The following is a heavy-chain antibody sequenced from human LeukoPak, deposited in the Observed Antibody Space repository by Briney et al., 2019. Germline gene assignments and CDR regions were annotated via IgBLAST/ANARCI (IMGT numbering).Heavy chain of an antibody. D-gene: IGHD2-2*01. Sequence: GGSLRLSCAASGFTVSSNYMSWVRQAPGKGLEWVSYTSSSSGNINYADSVKGRFTISRDNAKNSLYLQMNSLRAEDTAVYYCARGGYCSSIICSYFDYWGQGTLVTVSS. CDR3: ARGGYCSSIICSYFDY. J-gene: IGHJ4*02. CDR1: GFTVSSNY. CDR2: TSSSSGNI. V-gene: IGHV3-48*01.